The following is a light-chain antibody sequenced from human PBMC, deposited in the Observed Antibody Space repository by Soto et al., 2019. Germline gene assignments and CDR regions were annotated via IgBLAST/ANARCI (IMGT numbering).Light chain of an antibody. V-gene: IGLV2-23*01. CDR3: CSYAGATTVI. CDR1: SSDVGSYNL. J-gene: IGLJ2*01. CDR2: EGS. Sequence: QSALTQPASVSGSPGQSITISCTGTSSDVGSYNLVSWCQQHPGKAPKLMIYEGSNRPSGVSNRFSGSKSGNTASLTISGLQPEDEADYYCCSYAGATTVIFGGGTKVTVL.